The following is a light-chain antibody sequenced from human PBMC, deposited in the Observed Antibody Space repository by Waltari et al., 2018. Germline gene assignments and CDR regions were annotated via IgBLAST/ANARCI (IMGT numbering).Light chain of an antibody. CDR3: YSTDSSSKGV. V-gene: IGLV3-10*01. CDR1: TLPRKY. J-gene: IGLJ1*01. CDR2: EEN. Sequence: SYELTQPPSVSVSPGQTARITCSGDTLPRKYAYWYQQKSGQAPVLVIVEENKRPSGIPGRFSGSISGTMATLTISGDQVEDEADYYCYSTDSSSKGVFGAGTKVTVL.